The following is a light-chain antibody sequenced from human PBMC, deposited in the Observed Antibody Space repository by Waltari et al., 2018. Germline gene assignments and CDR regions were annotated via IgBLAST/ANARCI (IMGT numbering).Light chain of an antibody. CDR2: GAS. CDR1: HGISANS. CDR3: QQYGISPFT. J-gene: IGKJ3*01. V-gene: IGKV3-20*01. Sequence: EIVLTQSPDTLSLSPGERATLSCRASHGISANSLAWYQQKHDQPPRLLIFGASNWAAGVPDRFTGSGSGTDFTLTISGLEPEDFAVYYCQQYGISPFTFGAGTRVEIK.